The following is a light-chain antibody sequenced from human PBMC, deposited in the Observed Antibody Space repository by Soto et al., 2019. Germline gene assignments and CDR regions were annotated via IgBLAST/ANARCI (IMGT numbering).Light chain of an antibody. Sequence: EIVLTQSPATLSLSPGERATLSCRASQSVSSYLAWYQQKPGQAPRLLIYDASNRATCIPARFSGSGSVTDFTLTISSLEPEDCAVYYCQQRSNWPRTFGQGTKLEIK. CDR1: QSVSSY. CDR3: QQRSNWPRT. J-gene: IGKJ2*01. CDR2: DAS. V-gene: IGKV3-11*01.